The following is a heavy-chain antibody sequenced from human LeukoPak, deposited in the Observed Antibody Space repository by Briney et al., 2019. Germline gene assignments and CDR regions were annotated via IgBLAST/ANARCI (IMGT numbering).Heavy chain of an antibody. CDR2: IKLGVNER. J-gene: IGHJ4*02. CDR1: GFAFSGYS. V-gene: IGHV3-7*01. CDR3: ARSGSGYDY. D-gene: IGHD3-10*01. Sequence: GGSLTLSCAASGFAFSGYSMSWLRQAPGKGLECVAYIKLGVNERYYVDSVKGRFTISRDNPKSSLYLQMNSLRVEDTALYYCARSGSGYDYWGQGALVTVSS.